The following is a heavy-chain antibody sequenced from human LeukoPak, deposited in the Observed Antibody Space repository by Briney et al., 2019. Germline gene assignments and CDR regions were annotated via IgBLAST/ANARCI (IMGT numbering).Heavy chain of an antibody. D-gene: IGHD4-23*01. Sequence: SEKLSLTCTVSGGSSSSYYWSWIRQPPGKGLEWIGYIYYSGSTNYNPSLKSRVTISVDTSNNQFSLKLSSVTAADTAVYYCARDLHGGNSWDYYYYYMDVWGKGTTVTVSS. V-gene: IGHV4-59*01. CDR2: IYYSGST. J-gene: IGHJ6*03. CDR1: GGSSSSYY. CDR3: ARDLHGGNSWDYYYYYMDV.